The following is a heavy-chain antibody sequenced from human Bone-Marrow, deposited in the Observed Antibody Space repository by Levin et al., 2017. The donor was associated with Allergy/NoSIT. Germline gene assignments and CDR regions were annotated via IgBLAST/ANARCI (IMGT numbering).Heavy chain of an antibody. CDR3: AREGANWGPHPACDM. V-gene: IGHV3-30*04. J-gene: IGHJ3*02. Sequence: HAGGSLRLSCVASGFTFSSYSIHWVRQAPGKGLDWMTLISYDGSKKYFSDSVTGRFTISRDNSKNTVYLQMNSLRVDDTAVYFCAREGANWGPHPACDMWGQGTMVTVSS. D-gene: IGHD7-27*01. CDR2: ISYDGSKK. CDR1: GFTFSSYS.